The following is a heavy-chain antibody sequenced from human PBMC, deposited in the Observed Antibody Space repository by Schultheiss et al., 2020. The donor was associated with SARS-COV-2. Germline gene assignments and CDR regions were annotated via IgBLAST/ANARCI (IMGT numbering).Heavy chain of an antibody. Sequence: SETLSLTCTVSGDSISSDGDYWSWIRQHPGKGLEWIGYINYRGSAYYTPSLKSLVTISVDTSKNQFSLRLSSVTAADTAVYFCARGGDGGWSFDYWGQGTLVTVSS. D-gene: IGHD6-19*01. CDR2: INYRGSA. CDR1: GDSISSDGDY. V-gene: IGHV4-31*01. CDR3: ARGGDGGWSFDY. J-gene: IGHJ4*02.